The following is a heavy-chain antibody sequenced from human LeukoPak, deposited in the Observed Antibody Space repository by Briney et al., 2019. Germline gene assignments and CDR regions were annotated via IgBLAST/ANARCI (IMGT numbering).Heavy chain of an antibody. CDR3: ARVVGQLLWFGELFGYFDY. CDR2: ISAYNGNT. V-gene: IGHV1-18*01. J-gene: IGHJ4*02. CDR1: GYTFTSYG. D-gene: IGHD3-10*01. Sequence: ASVKVSCKASGYTFTSYGISWVRQAPGQGLEWMGWISAYNGNTNYAQKLQGRVTMTTDTSTSTAYMELGSLRSDDTAVYYCARVVGQLLWFGELFGYFDYWGQGTLVTVSS.